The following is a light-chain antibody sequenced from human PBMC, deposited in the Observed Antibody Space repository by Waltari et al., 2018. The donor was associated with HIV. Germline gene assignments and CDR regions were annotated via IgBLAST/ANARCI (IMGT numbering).Light chain of an antibody. V-gene: IGLV3-1*01. Sequence: SYELTQPPSVSVSPGQTVVMSCSGDKLGDKYACWFQQTPGQSPVLIIYEDNKWPPGIPERFSGSNSGNAATLTIRGTQVSDEADYYCAAWDASAVVFGGGTKLTV. CDR2: EDN. CDR1: KLGDKY. CDR3: AAWDASAVV. J-gene: IGLJ2*01.